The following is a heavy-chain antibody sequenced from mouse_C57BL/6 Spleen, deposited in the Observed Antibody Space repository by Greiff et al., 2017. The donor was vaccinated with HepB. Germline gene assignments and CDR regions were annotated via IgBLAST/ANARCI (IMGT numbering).Heavy chain of an antibody. CDR1: GFTFSSYA. D-gene: IGHD2-4*01. Sequence: DVHLVESGGGLVKPGGSLKLSCAASGFTFSSYAMSWVRQTPEKRLEWVATISDGGSYTYYPDNVKGRFTISRDNAKNNLYLQMSHLKSEDTAMYYCARPYDYDWYFDVWGTGTTVTVSS. V-gene: IGHV5-4*01. CDR2: ISDGGSYT. CDR3: ARPYDYDWYFDV. J-gene: IGHJ1*03.